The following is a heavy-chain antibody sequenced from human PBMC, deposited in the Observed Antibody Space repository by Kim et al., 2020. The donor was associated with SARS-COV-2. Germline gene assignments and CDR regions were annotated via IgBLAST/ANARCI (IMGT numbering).Heavy chain of an antibody. CDR3: ARQGYCSSTSCPVYWYFDL. J-gene: IGHJ2*01. V-gene: IGHV4-59*08. D-gene: IGHD2-2*01. CDR1: GGSISSYY. CDR2: IYYSGST. Sequence: SETLSLTCTVSGGSISSYYWSWIRQPPGKGLEWIGYIYYSGSTNYNPSLKSRVTISVDTSKNQFSLKLSSVTAADTAVYYCARQGYCSSTSCPVYWYFDLWGRGTLVTVSS.